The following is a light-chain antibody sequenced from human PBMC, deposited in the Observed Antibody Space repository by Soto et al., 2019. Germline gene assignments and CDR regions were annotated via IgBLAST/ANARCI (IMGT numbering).Light chain of an antibody. CDR3: QTYDSGLSGNYV. V-gene: IGLV1-40*01. J-gene: IGLJ1*01. CDR2: GNN. Sequence: QSELTQPPSVSGAPGQRVTISCTGSNSNIGADFHVYWYQLLPGRAPKLLIFGNNNRPSGVPARFSGSKSGPSASQTITGLQAEDEAEYYCQTYDSGLSGNYVFGTGTKLTVL. CDR1: NSNIGADFH.